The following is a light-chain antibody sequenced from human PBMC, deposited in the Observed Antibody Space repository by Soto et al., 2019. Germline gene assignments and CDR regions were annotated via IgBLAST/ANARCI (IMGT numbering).Light chain of an antibody. CDR1: SSNIGAGYD. Sequence: QSVLTQPPSVSGAPGQRVTISCTGTSSNIGAGYDEHWYQQLPGTAPKLLISANVNRPSGVPDRFSGSKSDTSASLAVTGLQAEDEADYYCQSYDTSLSAVVFGGGTKLTVL. V-gene: IGLV1-40*01. CDR3: QSYDTSLSAVV. J-gene: IGLJ2*01. CDR2: ANV.